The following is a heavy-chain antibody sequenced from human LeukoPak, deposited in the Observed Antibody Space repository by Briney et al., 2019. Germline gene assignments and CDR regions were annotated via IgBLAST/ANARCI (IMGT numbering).Heavy chain of an antibody. CDR2: ISSSSTI. V-gene: IGHV3-48*01. D-gene: IGHD3-22*01. CDR3: ASLSYYDSRADRLDY. CDR1: GFTFSSYS. J-gene: IGHJ4*02. Sequence: GGSLRLSCAASGFTFSSYSMNWVRQAPGKGLEWVSYISSSSTIYYADSVKGRFTISRDNAKNSLYLQMNSLRAEDTAVYYCASLSYYDSRADRLDYWGQGTLVTVSS.